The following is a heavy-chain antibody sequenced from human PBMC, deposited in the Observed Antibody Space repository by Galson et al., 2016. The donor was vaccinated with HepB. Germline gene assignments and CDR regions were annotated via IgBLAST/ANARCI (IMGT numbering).Heavy chain of an antibody. CDR2: ISGNGRAT. CDR3: ARGAAADTRYFDL. V-gene: IGHV3-23*01. J-gene: IGHJ2*01. CDR1: GFIFNDYA. Sequence: SLRLSCAASGFIFNDYAMAWVRHTPGKGLEWVSVISGNGRATYYADSVKGRFTISRDNSKNTLFLEMSSLKAEDMAVHYCARGAAADTRYFDLWGRGTLVTVSS. D-gene: IGHD6-13*01.